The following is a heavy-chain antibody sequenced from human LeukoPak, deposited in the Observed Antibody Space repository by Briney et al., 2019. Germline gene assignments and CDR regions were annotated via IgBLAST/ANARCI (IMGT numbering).Heavy chain of an antibody. Sequence: VSGPTLVNPTQTLTLTCTFSGFSLSTVGVGVGWIRQSPGKALEWLALIYWNNDNRYSPSLKNRLTITKDTSKNQVVLTMTMMSPVDTATYYCAHYGDYRFLYYFDYWGQGTLVTVSS. V-gene: IGHV2-5*01. CDR2: IYWNNDN. CDR1: GFSLSTVGVG. CDR3: AHYGDYRFLYYFDY. J-gene: IGHJ4*02. D-gene: IGHD4-17*01.